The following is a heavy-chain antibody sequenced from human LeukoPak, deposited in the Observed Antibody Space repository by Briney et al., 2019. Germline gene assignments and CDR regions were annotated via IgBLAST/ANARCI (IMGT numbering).Heavy chain of an antibody. D-gene: IGHD5-18*01. CDR3: ARALQYGYSYGPFDY. J-gene: IGHJ4*02. CDR1: GFTFGTYD. V-gene: IGHV3-23*01. CDR2: ISRGGAYT. Sequence: AGSLRLSCAASGFTFGTYDMYWIRQAPGKGLECVSSISRGGAYTYYADSVKGRFTISRDNSKNTLYLQMGSLRAEDMAVYYCARALQYGYSYGPFDYWGQGTLVTVSS.